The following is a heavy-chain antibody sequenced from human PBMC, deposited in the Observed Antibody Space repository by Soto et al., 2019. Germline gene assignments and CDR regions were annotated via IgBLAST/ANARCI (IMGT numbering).Heavy chain of an antibody. V-gene: IGHV3-74*01. D-gene: IGHD6-13*01. CDR1: GFTFSSYW. J-gene: IGHJ6*03. CDR3: AREGGGELAAAGTDYMDV. Sequence: EVQLVEAGGGLGQPGGSLRLSCAASGFTFSSYWMHWVRQAPGKGLVWVSRINSDGSRTSYADSVQGRFTISRDNAKNTMALKMNSLRAEDMAVYYWAREGGGELAAAGTDYMDVWGKGPRSPSP. CDR2: INSDGSRT.